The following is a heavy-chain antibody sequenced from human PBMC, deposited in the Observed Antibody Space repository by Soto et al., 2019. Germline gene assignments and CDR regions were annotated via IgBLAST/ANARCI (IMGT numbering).Heavy chain of an antibody. Sequence: QVQLMQSGAEVKKPGASVKVSCKASGDTFTNYYIHWVRQAPGQGLEWMGTVNPSGGHTTYSQNFLGRVTMTRDTSTSTLYMELNSLSSDDTAVYYWARGGHVVVVTAAFDYWGQGTLVTVSS. CDR2: VNPSGGHT. V-gene: IGHV1-46*01. CDR1: GDTFTNYY. D-gene: IGHD2-21*02. J-gene: IGHJ4*02. CDR3: ARGGHVVVVTAAFDY.